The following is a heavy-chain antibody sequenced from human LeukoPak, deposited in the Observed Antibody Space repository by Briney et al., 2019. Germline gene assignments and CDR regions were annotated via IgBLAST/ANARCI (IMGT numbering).Heavy chain of an antibody. CDR2: IIPIFGTA. J-gene: IGHJ4*02. CDR1: GGTFSSYA. Sequence: SVKVSCKASGGTFSSYAISWVRQAPGQGLEWMGGIIPIFGTANYAQKFQGRVTITTDESTSTAYMELSSLRSEDTAVYYCVQTADIETAPEHWGQGTLVTVSS. CDR3: VQTADIETAPEH. V-gene: IGHV1-69*05. D-gene: IGHD5-12*01.